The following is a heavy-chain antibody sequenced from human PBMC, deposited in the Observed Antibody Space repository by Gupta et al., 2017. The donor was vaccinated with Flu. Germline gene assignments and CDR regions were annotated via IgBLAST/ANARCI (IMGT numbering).Heavy chain of an antibody. CDR2: MSWNSHTI. V-gene: IGHV3-9*01. Sequence: SGFMFEDYAMHWVRQAPGRGLEWVSGMSWNSHTIGYADSVKGRFTMSRDNAKNSLYLEMNSLRTEDTALYYCVTGGGGDFQVSFDYWGLGTLVTVSS. CDR3: VTGGGGDFQVSFDY. CDR1: GFMFEDYA. J-gene: IGHJ4*02. D-gene: IGHD2-21*02.